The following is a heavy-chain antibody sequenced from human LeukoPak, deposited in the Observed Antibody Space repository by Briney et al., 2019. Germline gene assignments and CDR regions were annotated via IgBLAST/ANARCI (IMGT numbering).Heavy chain of an antibody. CDR3: ARVIQYSYYMDV. CDR1: GGSISSSSYY. V-gene: IGHV4-39*07. J-gene: IGHJ6*03. D-gene: IGHD2-21*01. Sequence: SETLSLTCTVSGGSISSSSYYWGWIRQPPGKRLEWIGNIYYSGSTYYSSSLKSRVSISLDTSKNQFSLQLSSVTAADTAVYYCARVIQYSYYMDVWGKGTTVTVSS. CDR2: IYYSGST.